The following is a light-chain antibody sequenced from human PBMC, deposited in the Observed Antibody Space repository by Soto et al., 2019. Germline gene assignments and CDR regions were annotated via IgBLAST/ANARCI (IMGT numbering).Light chain of an antibody. V-gene: IGKV3-15*01. CDR2: RAS. CDR3: QQYNIWPIT. J-gene: IGKJ5*01. Sequence: EVLMTQSPDTLYVSPGEIVTLACSSSQSISDNLAWYQQKPGQGPRLLVYRASTRTLGIPARFSGSAAGTEFTLTISSLQTEDFALYYCQQYNIWPITFGQGTRLEIK. CDR1: QSISDN.